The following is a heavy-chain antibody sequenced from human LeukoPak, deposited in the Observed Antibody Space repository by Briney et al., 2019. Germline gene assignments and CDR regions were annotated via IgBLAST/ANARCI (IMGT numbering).Heavy chain of an antibody. CDR3: AKDLPYSSSCDY. Sequence: PGRSLRLSCAASGFTFDNYAMHWVRQAPGKGLEWVSAISGSGGSTYYADSVKGRFTISRDNSKNTLYLQMNSLRAEDTAVYYCAKDLPYSSSCDYWGQGTLVTVSS. J-gene: IGHJ4*02. CDR1: GFTFDNYA. D-gene: IGHD6-13*01. CDR2: ISGSGGST. V-gene: IGHV3-23*01.